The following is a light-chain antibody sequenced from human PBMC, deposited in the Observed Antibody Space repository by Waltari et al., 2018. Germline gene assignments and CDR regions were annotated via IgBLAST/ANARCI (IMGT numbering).Light chain of an antibody. V-gene: IGKV3-20*01. CDR3: QKYVNLPAT. Sequence: EIVLTQSPGTLSLSPGERATLSCRASQSVGTYLAWYQQKPGQAPRLLIYGASNRATGIPERFSGSGSGTDFSLTSSRLEPEDFAVYYCQKYVNLPATFGQGTKVEIK. J-gene: IGKJ1*01. CDR1: QSVGTY. CDR2: GAS.